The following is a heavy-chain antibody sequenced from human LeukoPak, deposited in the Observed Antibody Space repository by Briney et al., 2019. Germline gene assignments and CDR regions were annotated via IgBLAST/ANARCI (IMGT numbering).Heavy chain of an antibody. J-gene: IGHJ1*01. CDR1: GYTFSGYY. V-gene: IGHV1-2*02. CDR3: ASAGDYGYFQH. D-gene: IGHD4-17*01. CDR2: INPNIGGT. Sequence: ASVKVSCKASGYTFSGYYMHWVRQAPGQGLEWMGWINPNIGGTNYAQKFQGRVTMTRDTSISTAYMELSSLRSDDTAVYYCASAGDYGYFQHWGQGTLVTVSS.